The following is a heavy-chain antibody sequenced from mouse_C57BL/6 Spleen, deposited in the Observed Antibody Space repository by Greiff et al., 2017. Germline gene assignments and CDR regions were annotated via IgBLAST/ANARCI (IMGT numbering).Heavy chain of an antibody. CDR3: TRDDGNYGGFAY. CDR2: ISSGGDYI. J-gene: IGHJ3*01. D-gene: IGHD2-3*01. Sequence: EVKLVESGEGLVKPGGSLKLSCAASGFTFSSYAMSWVRQTPEKRLEWVAYISSGGDYIYYADTVKGRFTISRDNARNTLYLQMSSLKSEDTAMYYCTRDDGNYGGFAYWGQGTLVTVSA. V-gene: IGHV5-9-1*02. CDR1: GFTFSSYA.